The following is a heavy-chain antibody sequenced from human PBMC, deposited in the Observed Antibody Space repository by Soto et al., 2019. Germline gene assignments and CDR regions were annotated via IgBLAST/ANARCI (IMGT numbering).Heavy chain of an antibody. J-gene: IGHJ6*02. V-gene: IGHV2-5*02. CDR3: AHSRLRYCSSTSCEDYYYYGMDV. Sequence: SGPTLVNPTQTLTLTCTFSGFSLSTSRVGVGWIRQPPGKALEWLALIYWDDDKRYSPSLKSRLTITKDTSKNQVVLTMTNMDPVDTATYYCAHSRLRYCSSTSCEDYYYYGMDVWGQGTTVTVS. D-gene: IGHD2-2*01. CDR1: GFSLSTSRVG. CDR2: IYWDDDK.